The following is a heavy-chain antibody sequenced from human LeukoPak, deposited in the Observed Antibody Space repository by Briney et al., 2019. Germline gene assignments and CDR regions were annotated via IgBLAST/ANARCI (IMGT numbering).Heavy chain of an antibody. CDR3: TIKVGATYYFDY. J-gene: IGHJ4*02. Sequence: GGSLRLSCAASGFTFSGSAMHWARQASGKGLEWVGRIRSKANSYATAYAASVKGRFTISRDDSKNTAYLQMNSLKTEDTAVYYCTIKVGATYYFDYWGQGTLVTVSS. D-gene: IGHD1-26*01. CDR2: IRSKANSYAT. CDR1: GFTFSGSA. V-gene: IGHV3-73*01.